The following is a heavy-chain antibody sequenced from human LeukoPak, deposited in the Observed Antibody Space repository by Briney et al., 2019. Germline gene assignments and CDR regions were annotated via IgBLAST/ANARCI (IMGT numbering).Heavy chain of an antibody. Sequence: SETLSLTCTVSDGSIRDFYWSWIRQPPGKGLEWIGYIHSNGYTNYNPSLKTRVTISVDTSKNQFSLKLSSVTDADTAVYFCARHVDYFGSGSFSHWGQGTLVTVSS. CDR1: DGSIRDFY. J-gene: IGHJ4*02. CDR2: IHSNGYT. V-gene: IGHV4-59*08. CDR3: ARHVDYFGSGSFSH. D-gene: IGHD3-10*01.